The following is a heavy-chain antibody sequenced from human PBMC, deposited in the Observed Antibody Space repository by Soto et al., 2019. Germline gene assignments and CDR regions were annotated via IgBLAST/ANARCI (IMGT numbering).Heavy chain of an antibody. CDR1: GFTFSSYA. CDR2: ISGSGGST. CDR3: AKSNRYSGSYQTLPRGYFDY. V-gene: IGHV3-23*01. D-gene: IGHD1-26*01. Sequence: HPGGSLRLSCAASGFTFSSYAMSWVRQAPGKGLEWVSAISGSGGSTYYADSVKGRFTISRDNSKNTLYLQMNSLRAEDTAVYYCAKSNRYSGSYQTLPRGYFDYWGQGTLVTVSS. J-gene: IGHJ4*02.